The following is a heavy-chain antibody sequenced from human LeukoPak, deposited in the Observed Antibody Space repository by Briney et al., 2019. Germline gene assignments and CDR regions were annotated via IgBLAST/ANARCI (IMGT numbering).Heavy chain of an antibody. CDR1: GFTFSSYD. CDR3: ARVPGYSSSWSRFDP. J-gene: IGHJ5*02. Sequence: GGSLRLSCAASGFTFSSYDMNWVRQAPGRGLEWVSYISSSGTTIYYAASVKGRFTISRDNAKNSLYLQMNSLRAEDTAVYYCARVPGYSSSWSRFDPWGQGTLVTVSS. D-gene: IGHD6-13*01. CDR2: ISSSGTTI. V-gene: IGHV3-48*03.